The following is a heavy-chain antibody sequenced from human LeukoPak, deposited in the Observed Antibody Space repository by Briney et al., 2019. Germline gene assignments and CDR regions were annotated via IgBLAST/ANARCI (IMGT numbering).Heavy chain of an antibody. CDR3: ARRGSVINWFDP. D-gene: IGHD2-21*01. CDR1: GDSISSRGYS. V-gene: IGHV4-39*01. Sequence: SETLSLTCIVSGDSISSRGYSWGWLRQPPGKGLEWIGTISYSGNTYYIPSLKSRVTISVDTSKNQFSLNLSSVTAADTAVYYCARRGSVINWFDPWGQGTLVTVSS. J-gene: IGHJ5*02. CDR2: ISYSGNT.